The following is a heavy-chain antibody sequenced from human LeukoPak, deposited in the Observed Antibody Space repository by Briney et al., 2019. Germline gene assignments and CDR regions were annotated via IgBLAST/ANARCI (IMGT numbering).Heavy chain of an antibody. V-gene: IGHV1-69*05. CDR2: IIPLFGTA. J-gene: IGHJ4*02. CDR1: GGTFSSYA. Sequence: SVKVSCKASGGTFSSYAITWVRQAPGQGLEWMGGIIPLFGTANYAQKFQGRVTITTDESTSTAYMELTSLRSEDTAVYYCARSLVVVKGFDYWGQGTLVAVSS. D-gene: IGHD2-8*02. CDR3: ARSLVVVKGFDY.